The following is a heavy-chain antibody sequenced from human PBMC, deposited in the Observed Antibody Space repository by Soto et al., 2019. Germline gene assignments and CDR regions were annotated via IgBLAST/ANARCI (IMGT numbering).Heavy chain of an antibody. CDR3: ATDYGLEQLAVY. J-gene: IGHJ4*02. D-gene: IGHD3-10*01. CDR2: ISGSGGST. Sequence: EVQLLESGGGLVQPGGSLRLYCAASGFTFSSYAMSWVRQAPGKGLEWVSAISGSGGSTYYADSVKGRFTISRDNSKNTLYLQMNSLRAEDTAVYYCATDYGLEQLAVYWGQGTLVTVSS. V-gene: IGHV3-23*01. CDR1: GFTFSSYA.